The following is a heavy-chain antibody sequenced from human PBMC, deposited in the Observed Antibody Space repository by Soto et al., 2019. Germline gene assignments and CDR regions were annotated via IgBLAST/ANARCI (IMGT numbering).Heavy chain of an antibody. D-gene: IGHD3-16*01. Sequence: MQMVESGGGSVQPGGSLRLSCAASGFPFSHYWMHWVRQTPGKGLVWVTRINPAGTITNYADAVEGRFTISRDNADSGLFMQMNSLGAEDKAIYFCTSDTFGLRDNWGQGTLVTVSS. CDR2: INPAGTIT. CDR3: TSDTFGLRDN. J-gene: IGHJ4*02. CDR1: GFPFSHYW. V-gene: IGHV3-74*01.